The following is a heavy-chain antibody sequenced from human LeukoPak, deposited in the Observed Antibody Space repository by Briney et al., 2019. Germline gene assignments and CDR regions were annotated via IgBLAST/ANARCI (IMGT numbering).Heavy chain of an antibody. Sequence: SETLSLTCTVSGGSISSGGYYWSWIRQHPGKGLEWIGYIYYSGSTNYNPSLKSRVTISVDTSKNQFSLKLSSVTAADTAVYYCARHGIAAADAWGYWGQGTLVTVSS. CDR1: GGSISSGGYY. D-gene: IGHD6-13*01. CDR3: ARHGIAAADAWGY. V-gene: IGHV4-61*08. J-gene: IGHJ4*02. CDR2: IYYSGST.